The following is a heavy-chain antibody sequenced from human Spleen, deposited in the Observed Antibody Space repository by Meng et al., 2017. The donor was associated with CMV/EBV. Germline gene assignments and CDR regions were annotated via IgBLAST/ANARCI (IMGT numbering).Heavy chain of an antibody. V-gene: IGHV4-61*01. CDR3: ARGKRRYCSSTTCYRIYGMDV. CDR2: IYYSGST. CDR1: GVSVNSGSYY. J-gene: IGHJ6*02. Sequence: SETLSLTCTVSGVSVNSGSYYWSWIRQPPGKGLEWIGYIYYSGSTNYNPSLKSRVTISVDTSKNQFSLKLSSVTAADTAVHYCARGKRRYCSSTTCYRIYGMDVWGQGTTVTVSS. D-gene: IGHD2-2*02.